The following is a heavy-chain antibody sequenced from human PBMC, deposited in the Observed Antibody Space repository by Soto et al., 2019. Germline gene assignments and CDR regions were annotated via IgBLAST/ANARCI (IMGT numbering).Heavy chain of an antibody. CDR2: IWYDGSNK. Sequence: GGSLRLSCAASGFTFSSYGMHWVRQAPGKGLGWLSVIWYDGSNKYYADPVKGRFTISRDNSKNTLYLQMNSLRAEDTAVYYCARVIGGYDFWSGYYAPRDYYGMDVWGQGTTVTVSS. CDR1: GFTFSSYG. V-gene: IGHV3-33*01. J-gene: IGHJ6*02. D-gene: IGHD3-3*01. CDR3: ARVIGGYDFWSGYYAPRDYYGMDV.